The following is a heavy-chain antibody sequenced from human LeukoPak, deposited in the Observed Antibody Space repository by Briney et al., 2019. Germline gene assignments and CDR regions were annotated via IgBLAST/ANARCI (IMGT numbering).Heavy chain of an antibody. CDR3: VLNMVGGQIFDF. V-gene: IGHV3-7*01. CDR1: GFTFSNYW. J-gene: IGHJ4*02. CDR2: IKRHGIEK. Sequence: PGGSLRLSCAASGFTFSNYWMSWVRQAPGKGLEWVADIKRHGIEKHYVDAVKGRFTISRDNAKNSLYLQLNRLRAEDTAVYYCVLNMVGGQIFDFWGQGTLVTXX. D-gene: IGHD3-10*01.